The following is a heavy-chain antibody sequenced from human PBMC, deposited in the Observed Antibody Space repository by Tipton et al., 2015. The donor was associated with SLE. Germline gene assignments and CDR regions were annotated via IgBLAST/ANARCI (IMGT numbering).Heavy chain of an antibody. D-gene: IGHD6-13*01. J-gene: IGHJ5*02. CDR3: ARHARSSSWYPPFEP. V-gene: IGHV4-61*02. CDR2: IYYSGST. CDR1: GGSISSGSYY. Sequence: TLSLTCTVSGGSISSGSYYWSWILQPAGKGLEWIGRIYYSGSTYYNPSLKSRVTISVDTSKNQFSLKLSSVTAADTAVYYCARHARSSSWYPPFEPWGQGTLVTVSS.